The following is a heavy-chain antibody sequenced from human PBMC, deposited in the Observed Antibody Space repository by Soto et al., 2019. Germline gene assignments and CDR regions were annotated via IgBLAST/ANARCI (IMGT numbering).Heavy chain of an antibody. D-gene: IGHD3-16*02. CDR3: AREGGYDYVWGSYRSSSFDY. J-gene: IGHJ4*02. V-gene: IGHV4-30-4*01. CDR1: GGSISNDDYY. CDR2: MHYRGTA. Sequence: SETLSLTCTVSGGSISNDDYYWGWIRQSPGKGLEWIGYMHYRGTAYYNPSLKSRVTISVDTSKNQFSLKLSSVTAADTAVYYCAREGGYDYVWGSYRSSSFDYWGQGTLVTVSS.